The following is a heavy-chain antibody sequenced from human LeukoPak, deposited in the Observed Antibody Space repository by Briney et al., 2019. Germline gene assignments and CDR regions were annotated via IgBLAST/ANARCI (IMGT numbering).Heavy chain of an antibody. CDR3: ARVFGYEYYYMDV. J-gene: IGHJ6*03. Sequence: SETLSLICTVSGGSINNYYWNWIRQPPGKGLEWIGYIYYSGSPNYNPSLKSRVTISKDTSKNQFSLKLNSVTAADTAVYYCARVFGYEYYYMDVWGKGTTVTVSS. CDR2: IYYSGSP. D-gene: IGHD5-18*01. CDR1: GGSINNYY. V-gene: IGHV4-59*01.